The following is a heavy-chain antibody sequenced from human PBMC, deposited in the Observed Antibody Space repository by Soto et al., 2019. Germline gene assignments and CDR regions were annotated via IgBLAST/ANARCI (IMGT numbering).Heavy chain of an antibody. J-gene: IGHJ4*02. CDR2: IWYDGSNK. V-gene: IGHV3-33*01. CDR3: ARGLHYYDSSGYYYYFHY. CDR1: GFTFSSYG. Sequence: QVQLVESGGGVVQPGRSLRLSCAASGFTFSSYGMHWVRQAPGKGLEWVAVIWYDGSNKYYADSVKGRFTISRDNSKNTLYLQMNSLRAEDTAVYYCARGLHYYDSSGYYYYFHYWGQGTLVTVSS. D-gene: IGHD3-22*01.